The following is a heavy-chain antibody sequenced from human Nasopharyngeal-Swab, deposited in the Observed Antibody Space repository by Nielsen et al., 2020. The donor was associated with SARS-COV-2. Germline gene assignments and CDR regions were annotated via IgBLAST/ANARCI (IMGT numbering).Heavy chain of an antibody. CDR3: ARGRGGWFGELFDY. CDR2: MNPNSGNT. D-gene: IGHD3-10*01. J-gene: IGHJ4*02. CDR1: GYTFTSYD. Sequence: VKVSCKASGYTFTSYDINWVRQATGQGLEWMGWMNPNSGNTGYAQKFQGRVTMTRNTSISTAYMELSSLRSEDTAVYYCARGRGGWFGELFDYWGQGTLVTVSS. V-gene: IGHV1-8*01.